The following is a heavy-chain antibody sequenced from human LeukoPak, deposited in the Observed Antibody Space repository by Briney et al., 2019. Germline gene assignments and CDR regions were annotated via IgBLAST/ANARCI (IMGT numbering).Heavy chain of an antibody. J-gene: IGHJ4*02. CDR3: AREPTYSSSWYTSCDY. V-gene: IGHV3-48*03. CDR2: IDSSGSTI. CDR1: GFTFSSYE. Sequence: PGGSLRLSCAASGFTFSSYEMNWVRQAPGKGPEWVSYIDSSGSTIHYADSVKGRFTISRDNAKNSLYLQMNSLRVEDTGVYYCAREPTYSSSWYTSCDYWGQGTLVTVSS. D-gene: IGHD6-13*01.